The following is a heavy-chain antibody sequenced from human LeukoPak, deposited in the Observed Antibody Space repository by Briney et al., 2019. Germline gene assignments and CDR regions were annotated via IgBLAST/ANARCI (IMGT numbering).Heavy chain of an antibody. Sequence: SETLSLTCTVSGGSINAYYWSWIRQPPGKGLEWIGYVYHSGSTNYNPSLKSRVTMSVDRSKNQFSLKLSSVTAADTAVYYCASFPRTTGPTSDAFDIWGQGTMVTVSS. CDR1: GGSINAYY. CDR2: VYHSGST. CDR3: ASFPRTTGPTSDAFDI. J-gene: IGHJ3*02. D-gene: IGHD1-1*01. V-gene: IGHV4-59*08.